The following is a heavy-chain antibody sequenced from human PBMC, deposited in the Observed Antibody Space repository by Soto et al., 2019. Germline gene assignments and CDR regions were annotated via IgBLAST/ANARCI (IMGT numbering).Heavy chain of an antibody. CDR3: AKGDYDILTGFFKSYYGMDV. J-gene: IGHJ6*02. CDR2: IYPGDSDT. Sequence: PGESLKISCKGSGYSFSTYWIGWVRQMPGKGLEWMGIIYPGDSDTRYSPSFQGQVTISADKSISTAYLHWSSLKASDTAMYYCAKGDYDILTGFFKSYYGMDVWGQGTTVTVSS. CDR1: GYSFSTYW. V-gene: IGHV5-51*01. D-gene: IGHD3-9*01.